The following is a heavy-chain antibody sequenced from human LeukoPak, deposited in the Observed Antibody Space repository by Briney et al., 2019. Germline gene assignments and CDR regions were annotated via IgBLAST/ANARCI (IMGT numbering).Heavy chain of an antibody. CDR1: GGSISSGGYY. CDR3: ARLFCGSTSCYLSYYYGMDV. Sequence: SETLSLTCTVSGGSISSGGYYRGWIRQPPGKGLEWVGSIYSSGSTYYNPSLKSRVTMSVDTSKNQFSLKLSSVTATDTAVYYCARLFCGSTSCYLSYYYGMDVWGQGTTVTVSS. V-gene: IGHV4-39*01. J-gene: IGHJ6*02. CDR2: IYSSGST. D-gene: IGHD2-2*01.